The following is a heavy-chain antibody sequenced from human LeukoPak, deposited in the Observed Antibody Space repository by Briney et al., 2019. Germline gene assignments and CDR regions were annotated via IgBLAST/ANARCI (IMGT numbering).Heavy chain of an antibody. D-gene: IGHD6-13*01. Sequence: GGSLRLSCAASGFTFDDYCMSWVRQAPGKGLVWVSRINRDGSSTSYADSVKGRFTISRDNAKNTLYLQMNSLRAEDTAVYYCAREFPTRIAAAHYWGQGTLVTVSS. J-gene: IGHJ4*02. V-gene: IGHV3-74*01. CDR1: GFTFDDYC. CDR3: AREFPTRIAAAHY. CDR2: INRDGSST.